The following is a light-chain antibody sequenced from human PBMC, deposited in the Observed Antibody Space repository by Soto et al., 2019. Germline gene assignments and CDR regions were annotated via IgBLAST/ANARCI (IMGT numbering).Light chain of an antibody. CDR3: QQLKSYPLS. CDR2: AAS. V-gene: IGKV1-9*01. J-gene: IGKJ4*01. Sequence: DIQLTQSPSFLSASVGDRVTITCRTSQDISSYLAWYQQKPGKAPQLLISAASTLQSGVPSRFSGSGSGTEFTLTITSLPREGFATYYGQQLKSYPLSFGGGTKVEI. CDR1: QDISSY.